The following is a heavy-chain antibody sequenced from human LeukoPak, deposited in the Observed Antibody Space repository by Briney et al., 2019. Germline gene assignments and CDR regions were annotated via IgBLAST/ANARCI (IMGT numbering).Heavy chain of an antibody. Sequence: ASVKVSCKASGYTFTGYYMHWVRQAPGQGLEWMGWINPNSGGTNYAQKFQGRVTMTRDTSISTAYMELSRVRSDDTAVYYCAGGEYYDILTGYPRLAAGFDPWGQGTLVTVSS. CDR1: GYTFTGYY. V-gene: IGHV1-2*02. J-gene: IGHJ5*02. D-gene: IGHD3-9*01. CDR3: AGGEYYDILTGYPRLAAGFDP. CDR2: INPNSGGT.